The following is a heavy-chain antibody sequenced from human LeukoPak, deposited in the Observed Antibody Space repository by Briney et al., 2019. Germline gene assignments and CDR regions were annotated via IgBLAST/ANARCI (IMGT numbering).Heavy chain of an antibody. CDR1: GDSISSGDYS. CDR2: IFHSGHS. CDR3: ARAGGKSTSWSFWFDP. Sequence: PSQTLSLTCAVSGDSISSGDYSWSWIRQPSGKGLEWIGYIFHSGHSFYNPSLKSRITISVDKSKNQFSLRLTSVTAADTAVYYCARAGGKSTSWSFWFDPWGQGTLVTVSS. D-gene: IGHD6-13*01. V-gene: IGHV4-30-2*01. J-gene: IGHJ5*02.